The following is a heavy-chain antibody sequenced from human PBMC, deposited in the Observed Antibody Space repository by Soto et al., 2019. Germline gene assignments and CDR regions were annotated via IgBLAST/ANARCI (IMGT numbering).Heavy chain of an antibody. V-gene: IGHV3-33*01. CDR2: IWYDGTKK. Sequence: QVQLVESGGGVVQSGRSLTLSCAASGFSLRTYGMHWLRRAPGKGLEWVAFIWYDGTKKFYANSVKGRSTISKDNSNNILYLQMSGLRVEDTAVYYCGRDVLTAVAGSVNWFDPWGQGTLVTVSS. CDR3: GRDVLTAVAGSVNWFDP. J-gene: IGHJ5*02. D-gene: IGHD6-19*01. CDR1: GFSLRTYG.